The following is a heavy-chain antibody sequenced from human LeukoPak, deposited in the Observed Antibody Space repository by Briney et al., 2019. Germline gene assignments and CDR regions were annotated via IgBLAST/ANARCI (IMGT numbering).Heavy chain of an antibody. CDR3: TSARRTFWYFDL. CDR2: ISGRGST. V-gene: IGHV3-23*01. J-gene: IGHJ2*01. CDR1: GLTFSNYV. Sequence: GGSLRLSCAASGLTFSNYVMNWVRQAPGKGLEWVSSISGRGSTYYADSVKGRFTDSVDNSKNTLYLQMNGLRAEDTAVYHCTSARRTFWYFDLWGRGTLVTVSS.